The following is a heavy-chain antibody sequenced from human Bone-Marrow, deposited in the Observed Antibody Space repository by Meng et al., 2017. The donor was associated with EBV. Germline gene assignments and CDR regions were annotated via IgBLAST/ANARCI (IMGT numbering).Heavy chain of an antibody. D-gene: IGHD3-10*01. Sequence: VSLTVSGPGPVTPSVTLSPHCTVSGPSVSGGTYHLSWIRQPPGKELEWIGYIYDGGTTIYNPSLKSRVTILVDASKNQFSLKLSSVTTADTAVYYCAKSRSSTPGVIDYWGQGTLVTVSS. J-gene: IGHJ4*02. V-gene: IGHV4-61*01. CDR1: GPSVSGGTYH. CDR2: IYDGGTT. CDR3: AKSRSSTPGVIDY.